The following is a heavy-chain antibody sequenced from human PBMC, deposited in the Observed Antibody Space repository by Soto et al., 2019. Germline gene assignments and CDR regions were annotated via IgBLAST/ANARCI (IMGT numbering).Heavy chain of an antibody. CDR2: INAGNGDT. D-gene: IGHD3-22*01. CDR3: ARYFDRGDYYLDY. J-gene: IGHJ4*02. Sequence: ASVKVSCKASGYTFSSYTMHWVRQAPGQGLEWMGWINAGNGDTKYSQNFQGRITITRDTSATTVYMELSSLRSEDTAVYYCARYFDRGDYYLDYWGQGTLVTVSS. CDR1: GYTFSSYT. V-gene: IGHV1-3*01.